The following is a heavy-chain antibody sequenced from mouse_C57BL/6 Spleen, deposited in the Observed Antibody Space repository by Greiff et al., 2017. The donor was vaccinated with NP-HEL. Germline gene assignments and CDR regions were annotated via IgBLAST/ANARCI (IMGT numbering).Heavy chain of an antibody. CDR2: IDPETGGT. CDR1: GYTFTDYE. V-gene: IGHV1-15*01. Sequence: QVQLKESGAELVRPGASVTLSCKASGYTFTDYEMHWVKQTPVHGLEWIGAIDPETGGTAYNQKFKGKAILTADKSSSTAYMELRSLTSEDSAVYYCTRAPYDYDPIYYAMDYWGQGTSVTVSS. J-gene: IGHJ4*01. D-gene: IGHD2-4*01. CDR3: TRAPYDYDPIYYAMDY.